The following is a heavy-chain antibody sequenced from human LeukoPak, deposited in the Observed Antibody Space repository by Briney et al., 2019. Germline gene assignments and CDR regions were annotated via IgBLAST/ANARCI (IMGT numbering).Heavy chain of an antibody. CDR1: GGSISSYY. CDR2: IYYSGST. D-gene: IGHD2-2*01. Sequence: SETLSLTCTVSGGSISSYYWSWIRQPPGKGLEWIGYIYYSGSTNYNPSLKSRVTISVDRSKNQFSLKLSSVTAADTAVYYCARGDQLPSWNWFDPWGQGTLVTVSS. V-gene: IGHV4-59*12. J-gene: IGHJ5*02. CDR3: ARGDQLPSWNWFDP.